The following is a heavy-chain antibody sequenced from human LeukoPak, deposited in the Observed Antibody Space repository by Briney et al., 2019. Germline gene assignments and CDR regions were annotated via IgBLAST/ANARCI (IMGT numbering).Heavy chain of an antibody. J-gene: IGHJ6*03. CDR1: GGSISSSSYY. D-gene: IGHD1-7*01. V-gene: IGHV4-39*01. Sequence: SETLSLTCTVSGGSISSSSYYWGWIRQPPGKGLEWIGSIYYSGSTYYNPSLKSRVTISVDTSKNQFSLKLSSVTAADTAVYYCARLGRNYPLYYYYYMDVWGKGTTVTVSS. CDR3: ARLGRNYPLYYYYYMDV. CDR2: IYYSGST.